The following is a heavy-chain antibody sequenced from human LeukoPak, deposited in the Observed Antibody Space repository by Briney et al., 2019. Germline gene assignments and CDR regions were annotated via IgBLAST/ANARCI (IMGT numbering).Heavy chain of an antibody. Sequence: SVKVSCKASGGTFSSYAISWVRQAPGQGLEWMGGIIPIFGTANYAQKFQGRVTITADESTSTAYMGLSSLRSEDTAVYYCASPSKGSIAEDTFDYWGQGTLVTVSS. V-gene: IGHV1-69*13. CDR1: GGTFSSYA. D-gene: IGHD6-6*01. J-gene: IGHJ4*02. CDR2: IIPIFGTA. CDR3: ASPSKGSIAEDTFDY.